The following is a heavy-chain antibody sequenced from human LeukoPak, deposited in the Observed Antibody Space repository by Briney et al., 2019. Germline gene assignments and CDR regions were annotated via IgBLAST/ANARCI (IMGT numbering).Heavy chain of an antibody. J-gene: IGHJ4*02. CDR1: GFTFSSYA. CDR2: IKQDGSEK. D-gene: IGHD3-10*01. V-gene: IGHV3-7*01. CDR3: ARRVSFQRFYYFDY. Sequence: GGSLRLSCAASGFTFSSYAMSWVRQAPGKGLEWVANIKQDGSEKYYVDSVKGRFTISRDNAKNSLYLQMNSLRAEDTAVYYCARRVSFQRFYYFDYWGQGTLVTVSS.